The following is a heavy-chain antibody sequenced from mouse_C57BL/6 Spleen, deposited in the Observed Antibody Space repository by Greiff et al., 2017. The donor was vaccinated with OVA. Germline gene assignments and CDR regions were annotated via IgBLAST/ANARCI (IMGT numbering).Heavy chain of an antibody. J-gene: IGHJ2*01. CDR3: ARHTLSYFDY. CDR2: ISGGGGNT. CDR1: GFTFSSYT. V-gene: IGHV5-9*01. Sequence: EVKLVESGGGLVKPGGSLKLSCAASGFTFSSYTMSWVRQTPEKRLEWVATISGGGGNTYYPDSVKGRFTISRDNAKNTLYLQMSSLRSEDTALYYCARHTLSYFDYWGQGTTLTVSS.